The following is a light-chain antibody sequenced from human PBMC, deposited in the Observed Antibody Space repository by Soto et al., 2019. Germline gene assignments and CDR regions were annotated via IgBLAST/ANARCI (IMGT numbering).Light chain of an antibody. V-gene: IGKV1-6*01. CDR3: QQSHSTPPT. CDR1: QGIRND. Sequence: AIQMTQSPSSLSASVGDRVTITCRASQGIRNDLAWYQQKPGKAPKLLIYAASSLQSGVPSRFSGSGSGTDFALTIGSLQPEDFATYFCQQSHSTPPTFGQGTRLEIK. J-gene: IGKJ5*01. CDR2: AAS.